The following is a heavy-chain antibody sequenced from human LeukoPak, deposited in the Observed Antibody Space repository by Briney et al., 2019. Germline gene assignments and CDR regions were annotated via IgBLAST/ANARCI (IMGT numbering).Heavy chain of an antibody. CDR1: GFTFSSYS. J-gene: IGHJ4*02. CDR3: ARERTYYYDSSGYYGY. CDR2: ISSSSSYI. V-gene: IGHV3-21*01. Sequence: GGSLRLSCAASGFTFSSYSMNWVRQAPGKGLEWVSSISSSSSYIYYADSVKGRFTISRDNAKNSLYLQMNSLRAEDTAVYYCARERTYYYDSSGYYGYWGQGTLVTVSS. D-gene: IGHD3-22*01.